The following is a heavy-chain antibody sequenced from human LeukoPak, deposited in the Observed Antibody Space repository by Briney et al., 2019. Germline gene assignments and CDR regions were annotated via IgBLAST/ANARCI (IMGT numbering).Heavy chain of an antibody. D-gene: IGHD2-2*01. CDR3: ARGPEIVVVPAAKDAEYFQH. V-gene: IGHV1-69*05. CDR1: GGTFSSYA. J-gene: IGHJ1*01. Sequence: ASVKVSCKASGGTFSSYAISWVRQAPGQGLEWMGRIIPIFGTANYAQKFQGRVTITTDESTSTAYMELSSLRSEDTAVYYCARGPEIVVVPAAKDAEYFQHWGQGTLVTVSS. CDR2: IIPIFGTA.